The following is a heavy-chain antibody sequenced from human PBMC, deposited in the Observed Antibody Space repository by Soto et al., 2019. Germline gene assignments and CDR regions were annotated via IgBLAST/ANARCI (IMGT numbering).Heavy chain of an antibody. V-gene: IGHV3-21*01. D-gene: IGHD5-18*01. CDR1: GFAFSSYS. J-gene: IGHJ4*02. Sequence: GGSLRLSCAASGFAFSSYSMNWVRQAPGKGLEWVSSISSSSSYIYYADSVKGRFTISRDNAKNSLYLQMNSLRAEDTAVYYCARDQPGYSYGYGLGYWGQGTLVTVS. CDR2: ISSSSSYI. CDR3: ARDQPGYSYGYGLGY.